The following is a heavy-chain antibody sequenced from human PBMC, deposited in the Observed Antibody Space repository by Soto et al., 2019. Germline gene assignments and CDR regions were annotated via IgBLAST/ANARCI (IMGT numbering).Heavy chain of an antibody. CDR3: TTAVKGLTFDY. V-gene: IGHV3-15*07. CDR2: IKSKTDGGTT. CDR1: GFTFSNAW. J-gene: IGHJ4*02. Sequence: PGESLKISCTASGFTFSNAWMNWVRQAPGKGLEWVGRIKSKTDGGTTDYAAPVKGRFTISRDDSKNTLYLQMNSLKTEDTAVYYCTTAVKGLTFDYWGQGTLVTVSS.